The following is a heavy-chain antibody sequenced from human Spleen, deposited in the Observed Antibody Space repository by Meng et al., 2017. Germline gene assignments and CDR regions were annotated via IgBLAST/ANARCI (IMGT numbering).Heavy chain of an antibody. J-gene: IGHJ3*02. D-gene: IGHD6-13*01. CDR2: INTNSGGT. Sequence: ASVHVSCQASGYTFTGYYMHWVRQAPGQGLEWMGWINTNSGGTNYAQKFQGRVTMTRDTYINTAYMELSRLRSDDTAVYYCARALQLRAFDIWGQGTMVTVSS. V-gene: IGHV1-2*02. CDR3: ARALQLRAFDI. CDR1: GYTFTGYY.